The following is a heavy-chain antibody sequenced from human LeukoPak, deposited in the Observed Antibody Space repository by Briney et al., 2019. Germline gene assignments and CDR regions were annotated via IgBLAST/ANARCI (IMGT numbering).Heavy chain of an antibody. CDR3: AKMGAAAGTGSGLWFDP. CDR1: GFTFSSYG. D-gene: IGHD6-13*01. V-gene: IGHV3-23*01. J-gene: IGHJ5*02. Sequence: GGSLRLSCAASGFTFSSYGMSWVRQAPGKGLEWVSAISGSGGSTYYADSVKGRFTISRDNSKNTLYLQMNSLRAEDTAVYYCAKMGAAAGTGSGLWFDPWGQGTLVTVSS. CDR2: ISGSGGST.